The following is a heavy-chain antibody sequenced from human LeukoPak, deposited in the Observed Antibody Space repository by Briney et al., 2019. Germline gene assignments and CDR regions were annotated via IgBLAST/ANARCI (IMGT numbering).Heavy chain of an antibody. J-gene: IGHJ4*02. D-gene: IGHD3-22*01. CDR2: IGGSGSRT. CDR1: GFTFSNCA. V-gene: IGHV3-23*01. Sequence: GGSLRLSCAASGFTFSNCAMSWVRQAPGKGLEWVSVIGGSGSRTYYADSVKGRFTISRDNSKDTLYLQMNSLRAEDTAVYYCAKVKPDYYHNSGYQYHFDYWGQGTLVTVSS. CDR3: AKVKPDYYHNSGYQYHFDY.